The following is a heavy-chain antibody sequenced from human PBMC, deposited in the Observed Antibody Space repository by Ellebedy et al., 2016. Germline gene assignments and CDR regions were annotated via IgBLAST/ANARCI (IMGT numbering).Heavy chain of an antibody. V-gene: IGHV4-59*01. J-gene: IGHJ6*02. CDR2: IYYSGST. CDR1: GGSISNYY. D-gene: IGHD3-16*02. CDR3: ARGPRSGDYIWGTYRYPYYYYGLDV. Sequence: SETLSLTCTVSGGSISNYYWSWIRQPPGKGLEWIGYIYYSGSTNYNPSLESRVTISVDTSKNQFSLKLSSVTAADTAVYYCARGPRSGDYIWGTYRYPYYYYGLDVWGQGTTVTVSS.